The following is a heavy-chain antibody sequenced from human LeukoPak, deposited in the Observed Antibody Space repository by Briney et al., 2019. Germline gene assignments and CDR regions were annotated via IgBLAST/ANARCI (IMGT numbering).Heavy chain of an antibody. D-gene: IGHD6-13*01. J-gene: IGHJ3*02. CDR1: GFTFSSYW. CDR2: IKQDGSEK. CDR3: ATSSSWNRREGAFDI. Sequence: GGSLRLSCAASGFTFSSYWMSWVRQAPGKGLEWVANIKQDGSEKYYVDSVKGRFTISRDNAKNSLYLQMNSLRAEDTAVYYCATSSSWNRREGAFDIWGQGTMVTVSS. V-gene: IGHV3-7*03.